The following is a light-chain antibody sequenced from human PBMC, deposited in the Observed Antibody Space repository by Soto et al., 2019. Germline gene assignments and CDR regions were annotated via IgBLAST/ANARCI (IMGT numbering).Light chain of an antibody. Sequence: ETILTQSPAILSVSPGERATLSCRASQRIRSNLAWYQQIPGQAPRLLVYSASTRATGIPARFSGSGSGTDFTLTITSLQSEDFAVYYCQHYFDRPLTFGGGTKVDI. J-gene: IGKJ4*01. CDR2: SAS. CDR3: QHYFDRPLT. V-gene: IGKV3-15*01. CDR1: QRIRSN.